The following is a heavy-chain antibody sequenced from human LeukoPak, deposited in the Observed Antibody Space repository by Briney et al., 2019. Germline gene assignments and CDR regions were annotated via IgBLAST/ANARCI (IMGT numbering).Heavy chain of an antibody. CDR2: ISADGAAT. D-gene: IGHD3-10*01. CDR1: GFTFSSFP. J-gene: IGHJ4*02. Sequence: PGGSLRLSCSASGFTFSSFPMHWVRQAPGKGLTYVSAISADGAATYYGDSVKGRFTISRDNSKSTLYLEMRSLRVEDTAVYYCVKETTSYYHSWGQGSLVTVSS. CDR3: VKETTSYYHS. V-gene: IGHV3-64D*06.